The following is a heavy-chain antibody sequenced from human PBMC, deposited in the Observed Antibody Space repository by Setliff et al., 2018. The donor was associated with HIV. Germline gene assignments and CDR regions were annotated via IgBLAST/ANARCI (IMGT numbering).Heavy chain of an antibody. D-gene: IGHD5-12*01. V-gene: IGHV4-4*07. J-gene: IGHJ3*02. CDR3: ARDRIEFVAEDPHDVFDI. CDR1: GHSISGYY. CDR2: IHTSGNT. Sequence: SETLSLTCSVSGHSISGYYWSWIRQPAGRGLEWIGRIHTSGNTNYNPSLRGRVTMSVDMSKNQFSLKLTSVSAADTAVCYCARDRIEFVAEDPHDVFDIWGRGTLVTVSS.